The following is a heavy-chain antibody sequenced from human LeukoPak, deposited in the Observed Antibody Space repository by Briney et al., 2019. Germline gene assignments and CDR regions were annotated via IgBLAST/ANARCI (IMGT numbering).Heavy chain of an antibody. Sequence: PGGSLRLSCAASGFTFSTSWMNWVRQAPGKGLEWVASINPDGSEKYSVDSVKGRFTISRDNAKNSLYLQMNNLRAEDTAVYYCARDGGSAWFLDYWGQGTLVTVSS. CDR3: ARDGGSAWFLDY. CDR2: INPDGSEK. CDR1: GFTFSTSW. J-gene: IGHJ4*02. D-gene: IGHD6-19*01. V-gene: IGHV3-7*01.